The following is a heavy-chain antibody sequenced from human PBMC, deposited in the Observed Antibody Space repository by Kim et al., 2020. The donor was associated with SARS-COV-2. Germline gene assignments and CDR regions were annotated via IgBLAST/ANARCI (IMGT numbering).Heavy chain of an antibody. J-gene: IGHJ6*02. Sequence: GGSLRLSCAASGFTFSNYCMDWVRQAPGKGLEWVSSISSSSSDIYYADSVKGRFTISRDNAKNSLYLQMNSLRAEDTAVYYCARDPLVGSAHVWGQGTPVAVSS. CDR1: GFTFSNYC. CDR2: ISSSSSDI. D-gene: IGHD2-21*02. CDR3: ARDPLVGSAHV. V-gene: IGHV3-21*01.